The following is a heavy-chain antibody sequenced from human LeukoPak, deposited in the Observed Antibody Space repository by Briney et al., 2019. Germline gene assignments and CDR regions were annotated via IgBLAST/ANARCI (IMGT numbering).Heavy chain of an antibody. J-gene: IGHJ4*02. V-gene: IGHV3-53*01. CDR1: GFTVSSNY. Sequence: GGSLSLSCAASGFTVSSNYMSWVRQAPGKGLEWVSVIYSGGSTYYADSVKGRFTISRDNSKNTLYLQMNSLRAEDTAVYYCARDSSSWFRFDYWGQGTLVTVSS. D-gene: IGHD6-13*01. CDR3: ARDSSSWFRFDY. CDR2: IYSGGST.